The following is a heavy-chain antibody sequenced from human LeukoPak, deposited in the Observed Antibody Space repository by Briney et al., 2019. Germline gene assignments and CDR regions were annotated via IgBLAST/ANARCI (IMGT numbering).Heavy chain of an antibody. Sequence: GGSLRLSCEVLGDSSTGALTYTGCQAPGKGLEWVSGIDNSGYATYHADSVKGRFTISRDNAKDTLYMQMNGLRVEDTAAYYWKDRSKCPQYFGYWGQGTRVTVSS. J-gene: IGHJ4*02. D-gene: IGHD1-26*01. V-gene: IGHV3-23*01. CDR3: KDRSKCPQYFGY. CDR1: GDSSTGALT. CDR2: IDNSGYAT.